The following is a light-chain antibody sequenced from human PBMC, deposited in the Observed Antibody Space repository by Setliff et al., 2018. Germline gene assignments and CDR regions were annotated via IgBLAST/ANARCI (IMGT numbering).Light chain of an antibody. CDR2: EVS. CDR1: SSDVGGYNY. CDR3: SSYTSSSTRV. Sequence: ALTQPASVSGSPGQSITISCTGTSSDVGGYNYVSWYQQHPGKAPKLMISEVSNRPSGVSNRFSGSKSGNTASLTISGLQAEDEADYYCSSYTSSSTRVFGTGTKVTVL. J-gene: IGLJ1*01. V-gene: IGLV2-14*01.